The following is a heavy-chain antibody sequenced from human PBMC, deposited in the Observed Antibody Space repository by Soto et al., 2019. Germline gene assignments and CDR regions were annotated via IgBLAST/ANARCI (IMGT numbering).Heavy chain of an antibody. V-gene: IGHV3-30*18. CDR2: ISYTGANT. CDR3: AKHMDDSGYFYVEGADY. CDR1: GFTFGRYA. Sequence: SLRLSCVASGFTFGRYAMHWVRQFPGRGLEWVAVISYTGANTYYVGSVRGRFTISRDNSKNTLYLQMNSLRAEDTAMYYCAKHMDDSGYFYVEGADYWGQGTLVTVSS. D-gene: IGHD3-22*01. J-gene: IGHJ4*02.